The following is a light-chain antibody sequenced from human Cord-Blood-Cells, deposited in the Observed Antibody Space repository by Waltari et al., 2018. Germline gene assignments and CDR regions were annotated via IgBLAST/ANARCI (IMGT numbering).Light chain of an antibody. CDR3: MQALQTPRT. Sequence: DIVMTQSTLSLLVTPGEPASISCTSSQSLLHSNGYNYLDWYLQKPGQSPQLLIYLGSNRASGVPDRFSGSGSGTDFTLKISRVEAEDVGVYYCMQALQTPRTFGQGTKVEIK. V-gene: IGKV2-28*01. J-gene: IGKJ1*01. CDR2: LGS. CDR1: QSLLHSNGYNY.